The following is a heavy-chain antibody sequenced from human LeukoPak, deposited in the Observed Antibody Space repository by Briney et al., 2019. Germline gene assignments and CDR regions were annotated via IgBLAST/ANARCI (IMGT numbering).Heavy chain of an antibody. CDR1: GVSISNYY. CDR3: ARNDGSGSYYNVAFDI. V-gene: IGHV4-59*01. J-gene: IGHJ3*02. CDR2: IYYSGST. Sequence: KTSETLSLTCTVSGVSISNYYWSWIRRPPGKGLEWIGYIYYSGSTIYNPSLKSRVAITVDASKNQFSLKLNSVTAADTTVYFCARNDGSGSYYNVAFDIWGQGTMVTVSS. D-gene: IGHD3-10*01.